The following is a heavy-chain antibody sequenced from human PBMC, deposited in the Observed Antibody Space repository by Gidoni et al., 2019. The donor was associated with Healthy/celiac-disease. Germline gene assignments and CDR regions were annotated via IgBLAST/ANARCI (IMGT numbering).Heavy chain of an antibody. J-gene: IGHJ4*02. CDR2: IYYSGST. CDR1: VCSISSGGYF. Sequence: QVQLQESGPGLVKPSQTLSLPCTLPVCSISSGGYFWSGIRQHPGKGLEWIGYIYYSGSTYYNPSLKSRVTISVDTSKNQFSLKLSSVTAADTAVYYCASYDILTGYTALWGQGTLVTVSS. CDR3: ASYDILTGYTAL. V-gene: IGHV4-31*03. D-gene: IGHD3-9*01.